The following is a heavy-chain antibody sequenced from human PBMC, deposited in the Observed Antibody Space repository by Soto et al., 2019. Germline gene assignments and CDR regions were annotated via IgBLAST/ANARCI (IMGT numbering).Heavy chain of an antibody. CDR2: IYYSGST. CDR1: GGSVSSGSYY. V-gene: IGHV4-61*01. D-gene: IGHD3-22*01. CDR3: ARELRYYDSSGYYGEGFDY. Sequence: PSESLSLTCTVSGGSVSSGSYYWSWIRQPPGKGLEWIGYIYYSGSTNYNPSLKSRVTISVDTSKNQFSLKLSSVTAADTAVYYCARELRYYDSSGYYGEGFDYWGQGTLVTV. J-gene: IGHJ4*02.